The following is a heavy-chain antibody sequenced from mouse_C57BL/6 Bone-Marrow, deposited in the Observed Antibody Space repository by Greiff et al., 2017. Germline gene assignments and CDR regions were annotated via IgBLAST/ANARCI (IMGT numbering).Heavy chain of an antibody. CDR2: SRNKANDYTT. Sequence: EVQLVESGGGLVQSGRSLRLSCATSGFTFSDFYMEWVRQAPGKGLEWIAASRNKANDYTTEYSASVKGRFIVSRDTSQSILYLQMNALRAEDTAIYYCARDGHTAMDYWGQGTSVTVSS. V-gene: IGHV7-1*01. CDR3: ARDGHTAMDY. J-gene: IGHJ4*01. CDR1: GFTFSDFY.